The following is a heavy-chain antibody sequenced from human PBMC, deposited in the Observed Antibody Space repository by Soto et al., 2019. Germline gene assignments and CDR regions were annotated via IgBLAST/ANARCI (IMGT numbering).Heavy chain of an antibody. V-gene: IGHV1-24*01. Sequence: ASVKVSCKVSGYTLTELSMHWVRQAPGKGLEWMGGFDPEDGETIYAQKFQGRVTMTEDTSTDTAYMELSSLRSEDTAVYYCTTDSTQTFCDGGPCYSVQTKIHDSWGQGALVTVSS. CDR3: TTDSTQTFCDGGPCYSVQTKIHDS. CDR1: GYTLTELS. CDR2: FDPEDGET. J-gene: IGHJ4*02. D-gene: IGHD2-15*01.